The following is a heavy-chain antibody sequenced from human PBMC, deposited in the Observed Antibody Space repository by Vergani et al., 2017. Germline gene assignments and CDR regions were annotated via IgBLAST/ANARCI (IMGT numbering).Heavy chain of an antibody. J-gene: IGHJ6*03. CDR3: ARERFLETLYYYYMDV. D-gene: IGHD3-3*01. CDR2: IYTSGST. Sequence: QVKLQESGPGLVKPSQTLSLTCTVSGGSISSGSYYWSWIRQPAGKGLEWIGRIYTSGSTNYNPSLKSRVTISVDTSKNKFSLKLSSVTAADTAVYYCARERFLETLYYYYMDVWGKGTTVTVSS. V-gene: IGHV4-61*02. CDR1: GGSISSGSYY.